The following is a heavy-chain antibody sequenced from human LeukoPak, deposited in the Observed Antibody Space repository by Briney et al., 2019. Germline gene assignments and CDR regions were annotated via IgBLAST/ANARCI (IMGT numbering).Heavy chain of an antibody. D-gene: IGHD3-10*01. CDR1: GFTFSSYG. Sequence: PGGSLRLSCAASGFTFSSYGMHWVRQAPGKGLEWVSAINGGGDNTYYADSVRGRFTISRDNSKNTLYLQMNSLRAEDTAVYYCARGPMVRGLGYWGQGSLVTVSS. J-gene: IGHJ4*02. CDR2: INGGGDNT. V-gene: IGHV3-23*01. CDR3: ARGPMVRGLGY.